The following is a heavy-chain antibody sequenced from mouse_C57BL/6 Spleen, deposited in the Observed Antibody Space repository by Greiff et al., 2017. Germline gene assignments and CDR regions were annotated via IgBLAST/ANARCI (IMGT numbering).Heavy chain of an antibody. Sequence: QVQLQQSGAELVKPGASVKLSCKASGYTFTEYTIHWVKQRSGQGLEWIGWFYPGSGSIKYNEKFKDKATLTADKSSSTVYMERSRLTSEDSAVYFCARHEERPREGYTGMDYWGQGTSVTVSS. CDR3: ARHEERPREGYTGMDY. CDR2: FYPGSGSI. D-gene: IGHD2-2*01. J-gene: IGHJ4*01. CDR1: GYTFTEYT. V-gene: IGHV1-62-2*01.